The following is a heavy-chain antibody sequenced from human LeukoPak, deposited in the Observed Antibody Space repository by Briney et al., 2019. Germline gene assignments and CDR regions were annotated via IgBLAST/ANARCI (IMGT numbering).Heavy chain of an antibody. D-gene: IGHD3-3*01. J-gene: IGHJ5*02. CDR1: GGSISSGSYY. Sequence: SQTLSLTCTVSGGSISSGSYYWSWIRQPAGKGLEWIGRIYTSGSTNYNPSLKSRVTISVDTSKNQFSLKLSSVTAADTAVYYCARGRGTIFGVVIIWFDPWGQGTLVTVSS. CDR2: IYTSGST. CDR3: ARGRGTIFGVVIIWFDP. V-gene: IGHV4-61*02.